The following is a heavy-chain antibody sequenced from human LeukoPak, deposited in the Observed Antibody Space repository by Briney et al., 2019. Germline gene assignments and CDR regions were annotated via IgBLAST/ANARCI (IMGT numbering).Heavy chain of an antibody. CDR3: ARGAGAVDV. Sequence: SQALSLTCTVSGGSISSGSYYWSWIRQPAGKGLEWIVRIYTSGSTNYNPSLKGRVHISVDKSKNQFSSKLSSVTAADTAVYYCARGAGAVDVWGKGTTVTISS. CDR1: GGSISSGSYY. D-gene: IGHD3-10*01. CDR2: IYTSGST. V-gene: IGHV4-61*02. J-gene: IGHJ6*04.